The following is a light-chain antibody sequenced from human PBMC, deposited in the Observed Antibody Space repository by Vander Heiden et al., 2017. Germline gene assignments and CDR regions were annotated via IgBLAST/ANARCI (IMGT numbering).Light chain of an antibody. Sequence: DIQMTQSPSTLSASVGDRVTITCRASRNINIWLVWYQQKPGKAPNLLIYKASSLESGVPSRFSGSGSGTEFTLTITSLQPDDFATYYCQQYDTYPWTFGQGTKVEIK. V-gene: IGKV1-5*03. CDR2: KAS. CDR1: RNINIW. CDR3: QQYDTYPWT. J-gene: IGKJ1*01.